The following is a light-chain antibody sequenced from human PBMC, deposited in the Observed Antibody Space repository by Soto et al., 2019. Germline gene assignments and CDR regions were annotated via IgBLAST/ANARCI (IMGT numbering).Light chain of an antibody. V-gene: IGKV3-20*01. CDR2: GAS. CDR1: QSVRSSY. CDR3: QQYGSSPS. Sequence: EIVLTQSPGTLSLSPGERVTLSCRASQSVRSSYLAWYQQKPGQAPSLLIYGASNRATGIADRFSGSGSGTDFTLNISRLEPEDFAVYYCQQYGSSPSFGGGTKVEIK. J-gene: IGKJ4*01.